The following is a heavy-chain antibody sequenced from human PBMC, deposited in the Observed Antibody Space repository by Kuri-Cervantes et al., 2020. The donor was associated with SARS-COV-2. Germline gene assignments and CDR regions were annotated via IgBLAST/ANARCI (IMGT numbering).Heavy chain of an antibody. V-gene: IGHV3-30-3*01. CDR3: AREMGVR. J-gene: IGHJ4*02. CDR2: ISYDGSNK. Sequence: LSLTCAASGFTFSSYAMHWVRQAPGKGLEWVAVISYDGSNKYYADSVKGRFTISRDNSKNTLYLQMNGLRAEDTAVYYCAREMGVRWGQGTRVTVSS. CDR1: GFTFSSYA. D-gene: IGHD3-16*01.